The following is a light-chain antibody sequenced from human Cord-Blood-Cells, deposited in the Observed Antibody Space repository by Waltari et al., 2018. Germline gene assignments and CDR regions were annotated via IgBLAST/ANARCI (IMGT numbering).Light chain of an antibody. CDR3: QQRYSTQRT. J-gene: IGKJ2*01. CDR2: AAP. V-gene: IGKV1-39*01. Sequence: DIQTPQSPSSLSASVGDRVTITCRASQSLSSYLKWYQQKPGRAPKRLIYAAPSWQSGVPSGCSSSRSGADFTLTISSLQPEDFATYYCQQRYSTQRTFGQGTKLEVK. CDR1: QSLSSY.